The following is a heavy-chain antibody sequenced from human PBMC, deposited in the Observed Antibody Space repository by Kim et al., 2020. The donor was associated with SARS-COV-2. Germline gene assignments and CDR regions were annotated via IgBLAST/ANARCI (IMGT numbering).Heavy chain of an antibody. Sequence: SETLSLTCAVYGGSFSGYYWSWIRQPPGKGLEWIGEINHSGSTNYNPSLKSRVTISVDTSKNQFSLKLSSVTAADTAVYYCARGPRAFDYWGQGTLVTVSS. V-gene: IGHV4-34*01. CDR3: ARGPRAFDY. CDR2: INHSGST. J-gene: IGHJ4*02. CDR1: GGSFSGYY.